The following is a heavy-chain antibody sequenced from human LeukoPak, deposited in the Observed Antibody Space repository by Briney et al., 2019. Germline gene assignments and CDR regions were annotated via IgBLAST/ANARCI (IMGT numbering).Heavy chain of an antibody. J-gene: IGHJ4*02. Sequence: GGSLRLSCAASGFTFSSYSMNWVRQAPGKGLEWVSSISSSSYIYYADSVKGRFTISRDNAKNSLYLQMNSLRAEDTAVYYCARGWPPNDYDSSGYGDYWGQGNLVTVSS. V-gene: IGHV3-21*01. CDR3: ARGWPPNDYDSSGYGDY. CDR1: GFTFSSYS. CDR2: ISSSSYI. D-gene: IGHD3-22*01.